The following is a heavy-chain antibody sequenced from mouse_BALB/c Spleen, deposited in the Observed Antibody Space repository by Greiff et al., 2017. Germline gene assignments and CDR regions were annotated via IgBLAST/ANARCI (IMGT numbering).Heavy chain of an antibody. CDR3: ARGSSYDWYFDV. CDR2: IRNKANGYTT. CDR1: GFTFTDYY. J-gene: IGHJ1*01. V-gene: IGHV7-3*02. D-gene: IGHD1-1*01. Sequence: EVQRVESGGGLVQPGGSLRLSCATSGFTFTDYYMSWVRQPPGKALEWLGFIRNKANGYTTEYSASVKGRFTISRDNSQSILYLQMNTLRAEDSATYYCARGSSYDWYFDVWGAGTTVTVSS.